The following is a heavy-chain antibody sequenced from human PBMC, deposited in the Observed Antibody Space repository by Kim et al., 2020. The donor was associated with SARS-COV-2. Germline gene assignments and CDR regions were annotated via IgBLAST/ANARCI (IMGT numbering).Heavy chain of an antibody. Sequence: SVKGRFTISRDNSKNTLYLQMNSLRAEDTAVYYCAKDTVRGYYYYGMDVWGQGTTVTVSS. J-gene: IGHJ6*02. D-gene: IGHD4-17*01. CDR3: AKDTVRGYYYYGMDV. V-gene: IGHV3-33*06.